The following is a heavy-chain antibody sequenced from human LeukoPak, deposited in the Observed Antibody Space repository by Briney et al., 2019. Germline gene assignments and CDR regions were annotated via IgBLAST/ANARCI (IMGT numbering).Heavy chain of an antibody. CDR2: IYSGGST. J-gene: IGHJ4*02. CDR3: ARPEGGYTDY. Sequence: GCSVTLSCTPSGFSVSSNYMRWLGQAPGKGLEWVSVIYSGGSTYYADSVKSRFTISRDNSKNTLYLQMNSLRAEDTAVYYCARPEGGYTDYWGQGTLVTVSS. D-gene: IGHD5-12*01. V-gene: IGHV3-66*01. CDR1: GFSVSSNY.